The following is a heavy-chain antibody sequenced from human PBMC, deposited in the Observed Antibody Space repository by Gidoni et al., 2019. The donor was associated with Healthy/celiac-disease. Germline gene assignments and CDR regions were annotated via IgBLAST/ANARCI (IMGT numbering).Heavy chain of an antibody. CDR1: GFPFSSYA. V-gene: IGHV3-30-3*01. CDR2: ISYDGSNK. D-gene: IGHD6-13*01. J-gene: IGHJ4*02. Sequence: QVQLVESGGGVVQPGRSLRLSCAASGFPFSSYAMHWVRQAPGKGLEWVAVISYDGSNKYYADSVKGRFTISRDNSKNTLYLQMNSLRAEDTAVYYCARGGFYSSSWYPYFDYWGQGTLVTVSS. CDR3: ARGGFYSSSWYPYFDY.